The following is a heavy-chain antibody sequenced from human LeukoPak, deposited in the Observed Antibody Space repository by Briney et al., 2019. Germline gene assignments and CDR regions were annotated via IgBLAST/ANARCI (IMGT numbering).Heavy chain of an antibody. CDR2: ISYSGNT. CDR1: GDSISRHY. V-gene: IGHV4-59*08. CDR3: TRLLNNDNAGDPDTFDI. D-gene: IGHD4-17*01. J-gene: IGHJ3*02. Sequence: KPSETLSLTCSVSGDSISRHYWSWIRQPPGKGLEWIGYISYSGNTRYNPSFQSRVTISMEMSKTHFSLKLTSVTAADTAAYYCTRLLNNDNAGDPDTFDIWGPGTMVTVSS.